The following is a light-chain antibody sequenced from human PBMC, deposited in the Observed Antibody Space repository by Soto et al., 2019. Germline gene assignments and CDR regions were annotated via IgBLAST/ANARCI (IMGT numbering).Light chain of an antibody. J-gene: IGKJ4*01. V-gene: IGKV3-11*01. CDR1: QSVSSS. CDR3: QQRSDWLT. Sequence: EIMMTQSPATLSVSPAERATVSFRASQSVSSSLAWYQQKPGQAPRLLIYAASTRATGIQARFSGGGSGTDFTLSISSLEPEDFAVYYCQQRSDWLTFGGGTKVDIK. CDR2: AAS.